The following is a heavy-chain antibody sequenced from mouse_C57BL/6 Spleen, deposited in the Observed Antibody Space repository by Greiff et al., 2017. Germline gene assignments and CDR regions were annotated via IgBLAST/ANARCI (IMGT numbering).Heavy chain of an antibody. J-gene: IGHJ3*01. D-gene: IGHD2-3*01. V-gene: IGHV1-55*01. CDR2: IYPGSGST. CDR3: ATADGYYGGFAY. CDR1: GYTFTGYW. Sequence: VQLQQPGAELVKPGASVKMSCKVFGYTFTGYWITGVKRRPGQGLEWIGDIYPGSGSTNYNEKFKSKATLTVDTASSTAYMQLSSLTSEDSAVYYCATADGYYGGFAYWGQGTLVTVSA.